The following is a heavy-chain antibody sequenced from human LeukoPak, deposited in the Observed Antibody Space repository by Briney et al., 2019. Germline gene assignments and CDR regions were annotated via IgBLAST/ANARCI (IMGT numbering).Heavy chain of an antibody. J-gene: IGHJ4*02. Sequence: SETLSLTCTVSGGSISSYYWSWIRQPPGKGLEWIGYIYYSGSTNYNPSLKSRVTISVDTSKNQFSLKLSSVTAADTAVSYCARDRGTWNDDGFDYWGQGTLVTVSS. CDR1: GGSISSYY. CDR3: ARDRGTWNDDGFDY. V-gene: IGHV4-59*12. D-gene: IGHD1-1*01. CDR2: IYYSGST.